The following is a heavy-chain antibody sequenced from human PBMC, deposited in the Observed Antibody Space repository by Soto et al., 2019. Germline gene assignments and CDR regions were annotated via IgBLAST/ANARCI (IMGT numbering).Heavy chain of an antibody. CDR1: GYSFAGYW. Sequence: GESLKISCKGSGYSFAGYWITWVRQKPGKGLEWMGRIDPSDSQTYYSPSFRGHVTISVTKSMTTVFLQRSSLRASDTAMYYCARQIYDSDTGPNFQYYFDSWGQGTPVTVSS. J-gene: IGHJ4*02. CDR2: IDPSDSQT. D-gene: IGHD3-22*01. V-gene: IGHV5-10-1*01. CDR3: ARQIYDSDTGPNFQYYFDS.